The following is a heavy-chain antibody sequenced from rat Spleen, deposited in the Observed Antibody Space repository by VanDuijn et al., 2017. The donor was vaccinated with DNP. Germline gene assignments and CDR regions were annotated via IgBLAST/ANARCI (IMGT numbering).Heavy chain of an antibody. CDR1: GFTFSDYN. CDR3: ARHGRVTTVATYWYFDF. V-gene: IGHV5-7*01. Sequence: EVQLVESGGDLVQPGRSLKLSCAASGFTFSDYNMAWVRQAPKKGLEWVASISASGGSTSYRDSVKGRFTISRDNAKSTLYLQMDSLRSEDTATYFCARHGRVTTVATYWYFDFWGPGTMVTVSS. CDR2: ISASGGST. J-gene: IGHJ1*01. D-gene: IGHD1-3*01.